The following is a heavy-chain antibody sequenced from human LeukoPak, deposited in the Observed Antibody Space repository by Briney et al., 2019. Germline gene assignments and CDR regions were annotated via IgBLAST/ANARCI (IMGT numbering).Heavy chain of an antibody. Sequence: GGSLRLSCAASGFTFSSYGMHWVRQAPGKGLEWVAVIWYDGSNKYYADSVKGRFTISRDNSKNTLYLQMNSLRAEDTAVYYCARDQVAYCGGDCYSTFDYRGQGTLVTVSS. CDR2: IWYDGSNK. J-gene: IGHJ4*02. D-gene: IGHD2-21*02. V-gene: IGHV3-33*01. CDR1: GFTFSSYG. CDR3: ARDQVAYCGGDCYSTFDY.